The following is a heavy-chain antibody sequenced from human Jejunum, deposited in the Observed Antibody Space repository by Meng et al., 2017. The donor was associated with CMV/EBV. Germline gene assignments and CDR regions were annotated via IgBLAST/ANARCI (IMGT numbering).Heavy chain of an antibody. Sequence: GQLQESGPGLVKPFQPLSLTCNVSGGSISSGSYYWSWIRQPAGKGLEWIGRIYSTGNTNYNPSLQSRITISRDTSKNQFSLRLSSVTAADTAVYYCARDGFDQTSHGWYPFEYWGQGALVTVSS. J-gene: IGHJ4*02. CDR1: GGSISSGSYY. CDR2: IYSTGNT. V-gene: IGHV4-61*02. CDR3: ARDGFDQTSHGWYPFEY. D-gene: IGHD6-19*01.